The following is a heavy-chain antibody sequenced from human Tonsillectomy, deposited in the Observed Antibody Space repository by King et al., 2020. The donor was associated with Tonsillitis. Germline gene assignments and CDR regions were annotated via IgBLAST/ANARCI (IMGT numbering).Heavy chain of an antibody. J-gene: IGHJ6*02. V-gene: IGHV3-30*04. Sequence: VQLVESGGGVVQPGRSLRLSCAASGFTFSSYAMHWVRQAPGKGLEWVAVISYDGSNKYYADSVKGRFTISRDNSKKTLYMQMNSLRAEDTAVYYCPRDIGGDIAMVTDGSNYYYYGMDVLGQGTTVTVSS. CDR2: ISYDGSNK. D-gene: IGHD5-18*01. CDR3: PRDIGGDIAMVTDGSNYYYYGMDV. CDR1: GFTFSSYA.